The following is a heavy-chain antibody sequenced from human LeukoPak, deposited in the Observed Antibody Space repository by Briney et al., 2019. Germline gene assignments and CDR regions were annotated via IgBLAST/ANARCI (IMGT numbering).Heavy chain of an antibody. CDR1: GGSFSGYY. Sequence: SETLSLTCAAYGGSFSGYYWSWIRQPPGKGLEWIGEIKHSGSTNYNPSLKSRVTISVDTSKNQFSLKLSSVTAADTAVYYCARGFSDIVVVVAATTPHFDYWGQGTLVTVSS. CDR3: ARGFSDIVVVVAATTPHFDY. V-gene: IGHV4-34*01. D-gene: IGHD2-15*01. J-gene: IGHJ4*02. CDR2: IKHSGST.